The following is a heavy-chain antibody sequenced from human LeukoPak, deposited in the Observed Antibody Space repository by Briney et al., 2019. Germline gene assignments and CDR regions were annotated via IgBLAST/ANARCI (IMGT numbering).Heavy chain of an antibody. CDR2: IYSTGST. D-gene: IGHD4-17*01. J-gene: IGHJ4*02. CDR1: GASISSHY. Sequence: SETLSLTRTVSGASISSHYWSWIRQPAGKGLEWIGRIYSTGSTHYNPSLKSRVTISQDKSKNQFSLELSSVTAADTAVYYCARDYPPDYVLDYWGQGTLVTVSS. V-gene: IGHV4-4*07. CDR3: ARDYPPDYVLDY.